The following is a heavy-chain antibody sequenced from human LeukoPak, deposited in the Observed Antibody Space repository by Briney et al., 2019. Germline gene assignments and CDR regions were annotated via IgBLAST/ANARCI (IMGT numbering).Heavy chain of an antibody. D-gene: IGHD3-22*01. CDR2: ISITSVYI. CDR3: ARDAGYYDSSGHYNLLDY. Sequence: GGSLRLSCAASGFTFSTHTMNWVRQAPGKGLEGVSSISITSVYIYYADSLRGRLNISRVNAKNSLYLQVNSLRAEDTAVYYCARDAGYYDSSGHYNLLDYWGQGTLVTVSS. V-gene: IGHV3-21*01. CDR1: GFTFSTHT. J-gene: IGHJ4*02.